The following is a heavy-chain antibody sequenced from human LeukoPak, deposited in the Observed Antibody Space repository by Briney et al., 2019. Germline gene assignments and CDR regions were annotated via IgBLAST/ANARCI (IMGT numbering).Heavy chain of an antibody. D-gene: IGHD3-3*01. Sequence: GGSLRLSCAASGFTFSSYGMHWVRQAPGKGLEWVAFIRYDGSNKYYADSVKGRFTISRDNSKNTLYLQMNSLRAEDTAVYYCAKDLYDFWSGYYTFFDYWGQGTLVTVPS. V-gene: IGHV3-30*02. CDR2: IRYDGSNK. CDR1: GFTFSSYG. J-gene: IGHJ4*02. CDR3: AKDLYDFWSGYYTFFDY.